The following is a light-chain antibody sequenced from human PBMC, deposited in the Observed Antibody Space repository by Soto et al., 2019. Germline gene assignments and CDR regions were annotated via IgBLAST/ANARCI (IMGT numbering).Light chain of an antibody. Sequence: QSALTQPASVSGSPGQSITISCTGTSSDVGGYNHVSWYQHSPGKAPKLILFAVSDRPSGVSHRFSGSKSGNTASLTISGRQADDEADYYCFSYTSLSTVVFGGGTKLTVL. V-gene: IGLV2-14*01. CDR2: AVS. CDR1: SSDVGGYNH. J-gene: IGLJ2*01. CDR3: FSYTSLSTVV.